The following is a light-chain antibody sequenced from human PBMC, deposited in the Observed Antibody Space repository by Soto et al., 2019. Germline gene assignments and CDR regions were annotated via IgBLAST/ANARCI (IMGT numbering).Light chain of an antibody. CDR2: GAS. CDR3: QQYGSSPFT. Sequence: EIVLTQAPGTLSLSPGERATLSCRSSQSVSSSYLAWYQQKPGQAPRLLIYGASSRATGIPDRFSGSGSGTDFTLTISRLEPEDFAVYYCQQYGSSPFTFGQGTQGGY. J-gene: IGKJ3*01. V-gene: IGKV3-20*01. CDR1: QSVSSSY.